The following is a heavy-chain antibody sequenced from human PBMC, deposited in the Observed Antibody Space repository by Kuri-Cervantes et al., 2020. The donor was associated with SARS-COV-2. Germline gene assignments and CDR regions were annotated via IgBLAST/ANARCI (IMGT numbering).Heavy chain of an antibody. Sequence: GGSLRLSCAASGFTFSTYSMTWVRQAPGKGLEWVSSISSSSSQRYYVDSVKGRFTISRDNAKNSLYLQMNSLRAEDAAVYYCARDHRSGPEGIYFDYWGQGTLVTVSS. D-gene: IGHD6-13*01. CDR1: GFTFSTYS. V-gene: IGHV3-21*01. CDR3: ARDHRSGPEGIYFDY. CDR2: ISSSSSQR. J-gene: IGHJ4*02.